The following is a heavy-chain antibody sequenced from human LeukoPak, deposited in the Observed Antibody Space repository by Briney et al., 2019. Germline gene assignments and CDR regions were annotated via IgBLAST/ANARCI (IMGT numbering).Heavy chain of an antibody. D-gene: IGHD3-16*01. CDR3: VRDLNWAFDY. CDR2: IRDDTDGT. J-gene: IGHJ4*02. V-gene: IGHV3-48*01. Sequence: PGGSLRLSCAASGFTFNKYPMYWVRQAPGKGLEWISNIRDDTDGTTYADSVKGRFTISRDNAKNSVYLQINSLRADDTAIYYCVRDLNWAFDYWGQGTLVTVSS. CDR1: GFTFNKYP.